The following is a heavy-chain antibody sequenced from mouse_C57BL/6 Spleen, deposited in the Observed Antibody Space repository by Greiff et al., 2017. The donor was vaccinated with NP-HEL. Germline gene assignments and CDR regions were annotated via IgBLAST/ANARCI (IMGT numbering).Heavy chain of an antibody. V-gene: IGHV1-59*01. J-gene: IGHJ3*01. Sequence: QVQLQQPGAELVRPGTSVTLSCKASGYTFTSYWMHWVQQRPGQGLEWIGVIDPSDSSTNYNQKFKGKATLTVDTSSSTAYMQLSSLTSEDSAVYYCARSGSAGFGCRGQGTLVTVSA. CDR3: ARSGSAGFGC. CDR1: GYTFTSYW. D-gene: IGHD3-1*01. CDR2: IDPSDSST.